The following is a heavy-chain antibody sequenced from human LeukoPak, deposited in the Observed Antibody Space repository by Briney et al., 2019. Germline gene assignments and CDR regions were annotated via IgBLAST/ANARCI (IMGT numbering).Heavy chain of an antibody. J-gene: IGHJ5*02. V-gene: IGHV4-34*01. D-gene: IGHD3-22*01. CDR3: ARGLYDSSGNRDWFDP. Sequence: GSLRLSCAASGFTFSSYAMSWVRQAPGKGLEWIGEINHSGSTNSNPSLKSRVTISVDTSKNQFSLKLSSVTAADTAVYYCARGLYDSSGNRDWFDPWGQGTLVTVSS. CDR1: GFTFSSYA. CDR2: INHSGST.